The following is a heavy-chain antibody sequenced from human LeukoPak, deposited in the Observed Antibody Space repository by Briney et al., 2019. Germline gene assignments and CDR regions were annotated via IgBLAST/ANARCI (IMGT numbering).Heavy chain of an antibody. CDR2: IYYSGST. V-gene: IGHV4-39*01. J-gene: IGHJ4*01. CDR1: GDSISSGSYY. CDR3: ARNSSGWSFDY. Sequence: SKTLSLTCTVSGDSISSGSYYWGWIRQSPGKDLEWIGSIYYSGSTHYNPSLKSRVTISVDTSKKQFSLKLSSVTAADTAVYYCARNSSGWSFDYWGQGTLVTVSS. D-gene: IGHD6-19*01.